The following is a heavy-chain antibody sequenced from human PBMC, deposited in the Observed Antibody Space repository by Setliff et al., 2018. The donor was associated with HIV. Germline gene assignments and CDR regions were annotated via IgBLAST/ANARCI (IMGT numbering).Heavy chain of an antibody. CDR1: GGSISSYY. D-gene: IGHD6-19*01. V-gene: IGHV4-59*12. Sequence: PSETLSLTCTVSGGSISSYYWSWIRQPPGKGLEWIGYTYYSGRTNYNPSLKSRVTISVDTSRNQFSLKLSSVTAADTALYYCARENNRGWHWLDPFDCWGQGTLVTVSS. CDR2: TYYSGRT. CDR3: ARENNRGWHWLDPFDC. J-gene: IGHJ4*02.